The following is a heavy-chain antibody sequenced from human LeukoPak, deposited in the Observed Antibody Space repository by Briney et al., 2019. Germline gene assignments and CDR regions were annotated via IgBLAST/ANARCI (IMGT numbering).Heavy chain of an antibody. CDR3: AKARGYSYGYLVDY. J-gene: IGHJ4*02. CDR2: ISGSGGST. Sequence: GGSLRLSCAASGFTFSSYAMSWVRQAPGKGREWVSAISGSGGSTYYADSVKGRFTIARDNSKSTLYLQMNSLGAEDTAVYYCAKARGYSYGYLVDYWGQGTLVTVSS. V-gene: IGHV3-23*01. D-gene: IGHD5-18*01. CDR1: GFTFSSYA.